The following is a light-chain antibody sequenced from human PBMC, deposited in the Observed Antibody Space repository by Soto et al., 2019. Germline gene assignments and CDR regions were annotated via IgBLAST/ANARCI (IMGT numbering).Light chain of an antibody. CDR3: AAWDDSLGGSWV. CDR1: SSNIGSNY. V-gene: IGLV1-47*02. J-gene: IGLJ3*02. CDR2: AND. Sequence: QAVVTQPPSASGTPGQRVIISCSGRSSNIGSNYVYWFQHLPGTAPKLLIYANDQRPSGVPDRFSGSKSGTSASLAISGLRSEDEADYYCAAWDDSLGGSWVFGGGTKLNVL.